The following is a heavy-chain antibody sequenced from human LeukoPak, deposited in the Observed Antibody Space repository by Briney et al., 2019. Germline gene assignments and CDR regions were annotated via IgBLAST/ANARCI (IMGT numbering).Heavy chain of an antibody. Sequence: GGSLRLSCAASGFTFSSYSMNWVRQAPGKGLEWVSSISSSSSYIYYADSVKGRFTISRDNAKNSLYLQMSSLRGEDTAVYYCARLAMGYYFDYWGQGTLVTVSS. D-gene: IGHD5-18*01. V-gene: IGHV3-21*01. J-gene: IGHJ4*02. CDR3: ARLAMGYYFDY. CDR2: ISSSSSYI. CDR1: GFTFSSYS.